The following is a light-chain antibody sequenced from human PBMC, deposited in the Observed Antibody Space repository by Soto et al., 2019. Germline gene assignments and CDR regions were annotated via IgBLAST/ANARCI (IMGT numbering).Light chain of an antibody. J-gene: IGLJ1*01. CDR3: TSYTTSNTLV. Sequence: QSVLTQPASVSGSPGQSIAISCTGTSSDIGGYNYVSWYQQHPGKAPKLMIHDVTTRPSGVSNRFSGSKSGNTASLTTSGLQAEDEADYYCTSYTTSNTLVFGAGTKVTVL. CDR1: SSDIGGYNY. V-gene: IGLV2-14*01. CDR2: DVT.